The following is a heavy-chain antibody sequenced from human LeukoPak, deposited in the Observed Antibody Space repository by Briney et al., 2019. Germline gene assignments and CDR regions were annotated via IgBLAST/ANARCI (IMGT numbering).Heavy chain of an antibody. Sequence: GASLKISCKGFGYNFTNFWTGWGRQMPGKGLEWMGVINPADSETRYSPSFQGPVTISADKSMNTAYLQWTTVQASDTAMYYCARQRCVSGRCYHTNVFDIWGQGTMVTISS. V-gene: IGHV5-51*01. CDR2: INPADSET. J-gene: IGHJ3*02. CDR1: GYNFTNFW. CDR3: ARQRCVSGRCYHTNVFDI. D-gene: IGHD2-15*01.